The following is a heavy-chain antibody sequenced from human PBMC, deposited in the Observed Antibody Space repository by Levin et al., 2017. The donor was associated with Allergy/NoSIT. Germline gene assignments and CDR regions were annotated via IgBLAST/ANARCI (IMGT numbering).Heavy chain of an antibody. CDR3: AREVEMATIDY. Sequence: SETLSLTCTVSGGSISSGGYYWSWIRQHPGKGLEWIGYIYYSGSTYYNPSLKSRVTISVDTSKNQFSLKLSSVTAADTAVYYCAREVEMATIDYWGQGTLVNVSS. CDR1: GGSISSGGYY. D-gene: IGHD5-24*01. V-gene: IGHV4-31*03. CDR2: IYYSGST. J-gene: IGHJ4*02.